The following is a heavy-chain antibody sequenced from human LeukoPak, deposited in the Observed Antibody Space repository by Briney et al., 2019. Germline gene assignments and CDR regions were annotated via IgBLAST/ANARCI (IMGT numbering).Heavy chain of an antibody. CDR2: IIPIFGTA. J-gene: IGHJ4*02. V-gene: IGHV1-69*01. CDR1: GGTFSSYA. CDR3: ARVNDCSGGSCYPDFDY. Sequence: SVKVSCKASGGTFSSYAISWVRQAPGQGLEWMGGIIPIFGTANYAQKFQGRVTITADESTSTAYMELSSLRSEDTAVYYCARVNDCSGGSCYPDFDYWSQGTLVTVSS. D-gene: IGHD2-15*01.